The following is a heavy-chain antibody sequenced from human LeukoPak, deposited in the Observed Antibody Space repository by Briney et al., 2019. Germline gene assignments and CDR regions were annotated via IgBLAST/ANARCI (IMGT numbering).Heavy chain of an antibody. D-gene: IGHD3-9*01. CDR3: ARDLARVYYDILTGYYEPSNWFDP. CDR2: ISSSGSTI. V-gene: IGHV3-48*03. J-gene: IGHJ5*02. CDR1: GFTFSSYE. Sequence: GGSLRLSCAASGFTFSSYEMNWVRQAPGKGLEWVSYISSSGSTIYYADSVKGRFTISRDNAKNSLYLQMNSLRAEDTAVYYCARDLARVYYDILTGYYEPSNWFDPWGQGTLVTVSS.